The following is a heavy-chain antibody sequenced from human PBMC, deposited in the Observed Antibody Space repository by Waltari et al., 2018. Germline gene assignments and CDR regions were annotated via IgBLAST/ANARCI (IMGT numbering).Heavy chain of an antibody. D-gene: IGHD2-2*01. Sequence: QVQLVQSGAEVKKPGASVTVSCKASGYTLTSYYLHWVRQAPGQGLEWMGRIKPNSGDTNYARKFQDRVTMTRDTSVNTAYMVVGRLTSDDTAVYFCARESAFSTSWYPGFDPWGQGTLVTVAS. CDR2: IKPNSGDT. V-gene: IGHV1-2*06. CDR1: GYTLTSYY. J-gene: IGHJ5*02. CDR3: ARESAFSTSWYPGFDP.